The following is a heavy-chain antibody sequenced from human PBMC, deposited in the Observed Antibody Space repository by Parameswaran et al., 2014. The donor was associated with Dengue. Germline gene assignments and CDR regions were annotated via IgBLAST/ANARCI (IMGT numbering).Heavy chain of an antibody. CDR3: ARSSPIAASEFDYFYYEMDV. Sequence: WIRQPPGKGLEWVSFISSDDESIYYADSVWGQFTVSRDNAKNTLFLQMNNLRAEDTAVYYCARSSPIAASEFDYFYYEMDVWGQGTTVTVSS. V-gene: IGHV3-48*03. CDR2: ISSDDESI. J-gene: IGHJ6*02. D-gene: IGHD6-6*01.